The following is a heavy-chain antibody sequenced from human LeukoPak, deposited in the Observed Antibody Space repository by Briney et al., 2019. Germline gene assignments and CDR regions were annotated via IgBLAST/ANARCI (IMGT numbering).Heavy chain of an antibody. CDR2: ISGSGSST. Sequence: GGSLRLSCAASGFTFRRYGMSWVRQAPEKGLEWVSAISGSGSSTYYGDSVKGRFTISRDNSKNTLYLQMNSLRAEDTAVYYCAKDRGGGTVAGLDYWGQGTLVTVSS. D-gene: IGHD6-19*01. CDR1: GFTFRRYG. J-gene: IGHJ4*02. CDR3: AKDRGGGTVAGLDY. V-gene: IGHV3-23*01.